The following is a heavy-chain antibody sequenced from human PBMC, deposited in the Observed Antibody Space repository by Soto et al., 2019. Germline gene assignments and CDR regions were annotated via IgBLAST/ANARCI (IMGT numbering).Heavy chain of an antibody. D-gene: IGHD3-10*01. Sequence: QVQLQESGPGLVKPSQTLSLTCTVSGGSISSGGYYWSWIRQHPGKGLEWIGYIYYSGSTYYNPSLSSRVTISVDTSKNQFSLKLSSVTAADTAVYYCARGGSGSYYNSDYFDYWGQGTLVTVSS. J-gene: IGHJ4*02. CDR3: ARGGSGSYYNSDYFDY. V-gene: IGHV4-31*03. CDR2: IYYSGST. CDR1: GGSISSGGYY.